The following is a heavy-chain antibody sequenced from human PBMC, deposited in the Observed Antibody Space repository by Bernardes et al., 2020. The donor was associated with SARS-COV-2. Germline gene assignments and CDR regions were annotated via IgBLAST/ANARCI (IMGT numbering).Heavy chain of an antibody. D-gene: IGHD5-12*01. CDR1: GYTFSTWG. Sequence: ASVKVSCKAFGYTFSTWGITWVRQAPGQGLEWMGWITTYNTNTNYAQKFQGRVSMTTDTSTNTAYMELRSLISDDTAVYYCARGGGHYDPYYDSGVDVWGQGTTVTVSS. V-gene: IGHV1-18*01. J-gene: IGHJ6*02. CDR2: ITTYNTNT. CDR3: ARGGGHYDPYYDSGVDV.